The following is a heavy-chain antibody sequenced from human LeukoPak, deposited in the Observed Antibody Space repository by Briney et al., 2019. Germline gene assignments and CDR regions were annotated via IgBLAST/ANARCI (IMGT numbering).Heavy chain of an antibody. Sequence: PGGSLRLSCAASGFTFSSYAMSWVRQAPGKGLEWVSGISGSGGSTVYADSVKGRFTISRDNSKNTLYLQMNSLRAEDTAVYYCAKDPRPWVITPLYFDYWGQGTLVTVSS. V-gene: IGHV3-23*01. CDR1: GFTFSSYA. J-gene: IGHJ4*02. CDR2: ISGSGGST. D-gene: IGHD6-6*01. CDR3: AKDPRPWVITPLYFDY.